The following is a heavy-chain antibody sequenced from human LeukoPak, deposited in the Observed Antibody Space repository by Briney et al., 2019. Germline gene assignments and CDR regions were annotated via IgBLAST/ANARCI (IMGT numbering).Heavy chain of an antibody. D-gene: IGHD4-11*01. V-gene: IGHV3-20*04. J-gene: IGHJ6*03. Sequence: VGSLRLSCAASGFTFDDYGMSWVRQAPGKGLEWVSGIHWNGGNTGYVDSVKGRFIISRDNAKNSLYLQMNSLRVEDTALYYCARALSIYVDYYYYYYMDVWGKGTTVTVSS. CDR3: ARALSIYVDYYYYYYMDV. CDR2: IHWNGGNT. CDR1: GFTFDDYG.